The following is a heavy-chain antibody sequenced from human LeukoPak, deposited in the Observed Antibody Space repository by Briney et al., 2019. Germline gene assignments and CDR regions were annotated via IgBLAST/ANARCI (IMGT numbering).Heavy chain of an antibody. J-gene: IGHJ6*03. CDR1: GGSISSYY. Sequence: SETLSLTCTVSGGSISSYYWSWIRQPPGKGLEWIGYIYYSGSTNYNPSLKSRVTMSVDTSKNQFSLKLSSVTAADTAVYYCAGEAQRGYYYYYMDVWGKGTTVTISS. CDR2: IYYSGST. V-gene: IGHV4-59*12. CDR3: AGEAQRGYYYYYMDV.